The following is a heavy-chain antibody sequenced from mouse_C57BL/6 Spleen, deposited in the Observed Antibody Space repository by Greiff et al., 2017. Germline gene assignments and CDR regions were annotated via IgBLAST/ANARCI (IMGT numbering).Heavy chain of an antibody. CDR1: GYTFTSYW. CDR3: ARSGSSRYFDV. D-gene: IGHD1-1*01. J-gene: IGHJ1*03. CDR2: IDPSDSYT. V-gene: IGHV1-69*01. Sequence: QVQLQQPGAELVMPGASVKLSCKASGYTFTSYWMHWVKQRPGQGLEWIGEIDPSDSYTNYNQKFKGKSTLTVDKSSSTAYMRLSSLTSEDSAVYYCARSGSSRYFDVWGTGTTVTVSS.